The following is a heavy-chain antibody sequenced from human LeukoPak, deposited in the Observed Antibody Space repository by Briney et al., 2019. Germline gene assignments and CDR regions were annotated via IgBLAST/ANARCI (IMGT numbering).Heavy chain of an antibody. CDR2: INWDGGDT. J-gene: IGHJ3*01. V-gene: IGHV3-43D*03. Sequence: GGSLTLSCAASAFTFGGYGMHWVSHAPGKSLEWVSLINWDGGDTYYADSVRGRFTNSRHNSKNSLYLQMNTLRPEDTALYYCVKDTNSGYYHDAFDFWGQGTMVTVSS. CDR3: VKDTNSGYYHDAFDF. D-gene: IGHD3-3*01. CDR1: AFTFGGYG.